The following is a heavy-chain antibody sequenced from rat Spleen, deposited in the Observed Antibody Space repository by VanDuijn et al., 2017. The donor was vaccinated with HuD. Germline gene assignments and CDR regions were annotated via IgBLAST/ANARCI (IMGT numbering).Heavy chain of an antibody. D-gene: IGHD1-2*01. CDR2: MWSGGST. Sequence: QVQLMESGPGLVQPSETLSLTCTVSGFSLTNYNVHWVRQPPGKGLEWMGVMWSGGSTDYNSALKSRLIISRDTSKNQVFLKMNSLQTEDTAMYFCARNRGAAHYWGQGVMVTVSS. V-gene: IGHV2-45*01. CDR1: GFSLTNYN. J-gene: IGHJ2*01. CDR3: ARNRGAAHY.